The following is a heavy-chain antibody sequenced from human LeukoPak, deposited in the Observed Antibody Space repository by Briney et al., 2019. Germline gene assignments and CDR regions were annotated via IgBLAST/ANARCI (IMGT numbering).Heavy chain of an antibody. J-gene: IGHJ5*02. Sequence: ASVKVSCKASGGTFSSYAISWVRQAPGQGLEWMGRIIPILGIANYAQKFQGRVTITADKSTSTAYMELSSLRSEDTAVYYCATDLRGHSSGWYWFGPWGQGTLVTVSS. CDR2: IIPILGIA. CDR3: ATDLRGHSSGWYWFGP. CDR1: GGTFSSYA. D-gene: IGHD6-19*01. V-gene: IGHV1-69*04.